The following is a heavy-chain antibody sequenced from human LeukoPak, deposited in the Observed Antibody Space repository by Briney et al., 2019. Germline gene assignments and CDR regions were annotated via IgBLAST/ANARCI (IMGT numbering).Heavy chain of an antibody. Sequence: PSETLSLTCTVSGDSISSGGYYWSWIRQPAGKGLEWIGRIYTSGSTNYNPSLKSRVTMSVDTSKNQFSLKLSSVTAADTAVYYCASEAYYYDSSGYYKYWGQGTLVTVSS. V-gene: IGHV4-61*02. CDR2: IYTSGST. D-gene: IGHD3-22*01. CDR1: GDSISSGGYY. CDR3: ASEAYYYDSSGYYKY. J-gene: IGHJ4*02.